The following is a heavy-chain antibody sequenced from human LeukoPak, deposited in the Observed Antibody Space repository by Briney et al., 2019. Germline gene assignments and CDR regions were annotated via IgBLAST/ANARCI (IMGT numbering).Heavy chain of an antibody. CDR1: GFTFTTYG. CDR3: ARNWNNYFDY. Sequence: GGSLRLSCAASGFTFTTYGVHWVRQAPGKGLEWVSFIRYDGSNKYYIDSVKGRFTTSRDNSKNTLYLQMNSLRVEDTAVYYCARNWNNYFDYGGQGTLVTVSA. V-gene: IGHV3-30*02. D-gene: IGHD1/OR15-1a*01. J-gene: IGHJ4*02. CDR2: IRYDGSNK.